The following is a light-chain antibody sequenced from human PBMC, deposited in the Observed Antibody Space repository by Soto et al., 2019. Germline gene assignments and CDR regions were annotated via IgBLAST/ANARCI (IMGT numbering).Light chain of an antibody. V-gene: IGLV2-8*01. J-gene: IGLJ2*01. Sequence: QSALTQPPSASGSPGQSVTISCTGTSSDVGGYNYVSWYQQHPGEAPKVMIYEVTKRPSGVPDRFSGSKSGNTASLTVSGLQAEDEADSYCSSYAGNTVIFGGGTKVTVL. CDR1: SSDVGGYNY. CDR2: EVT. CDR3: SSYAGNTVI.